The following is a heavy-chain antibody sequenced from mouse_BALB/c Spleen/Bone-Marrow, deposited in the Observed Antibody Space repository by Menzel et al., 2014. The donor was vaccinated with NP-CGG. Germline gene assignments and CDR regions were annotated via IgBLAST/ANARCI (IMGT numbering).Heavy chain of an antibody. CDR1: GFNTKDTY. CDR2: IDPANVNT. CDR3: ASYVYGYYFDY. V-gene: IGHV14-3*02. Sequence: EVKLVESGAELVKPGASVKLSCTASGFNTKDTYMHWVKQRPEQGLEWIGRIDPANVNTKYDPKFQGKATITADTSSNTAYLQLCSLTSEDTAVYYCASYVYGYYFDYWGQGTTLTVSS. D-gene: IGHD1-1*01. J-gene: IGHJ2*01.